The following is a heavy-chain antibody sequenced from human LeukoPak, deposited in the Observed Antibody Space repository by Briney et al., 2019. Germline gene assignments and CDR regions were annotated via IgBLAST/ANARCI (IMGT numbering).Heavy chain of an antibody. V-gene: IGHV1-69*05. Sequence: SVKVSCKASGGTFSSYAVSWVRQAPGQGLEWMGGIVPIFGTEDYAQKFQDRVTITMDESASTAYMDLSSLRSDDTAVYYCARGTVTDIWFDPWGQGTLVTVSS. CDR2: IVPIFGTE. CDR3: ARGTVTDIWFDP. J-gene: IGHJ5*02. CDR1: GGTFSSYA. D-gene: IGHD4-11*01.